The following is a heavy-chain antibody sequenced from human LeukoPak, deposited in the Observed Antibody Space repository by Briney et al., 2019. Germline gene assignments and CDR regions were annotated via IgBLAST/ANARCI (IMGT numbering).Heavy chain of an antibody. CDR2: IVPISGTP. J-gene: IGHJ4*02. Sequence: SVKVSCKASGGSFRRNTIVWVRQAPGQGLEWMGMIVPISGTPNYAQKLQGRLTISTDESTSTAYMELSSLRSEDTAVYYCARDTAAAGKGVFDYWGQGTLVTVSS. D-gene: IGHD6-13*01. V-gene: IGHV1-69*05. CDR3: ARDTAAAGKGVFDY. CDR1: GGSFRRNT.